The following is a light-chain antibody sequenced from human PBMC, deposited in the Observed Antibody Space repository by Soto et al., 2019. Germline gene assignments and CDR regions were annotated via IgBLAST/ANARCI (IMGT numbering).Light chain of an antibody. CDR1: SSDVGAYNY. V-gene: IGLV2-14*01. CDR2: EVT. J-gene: IGLJ3*02. CDR3: SSYTSSGTWV. Sequence: QSALTQPASVSGSPGQSITISCTGTSSDVGAYNYVSWYQQYPGKAPKLMIYEVTNRPSGISNRFSGSKSGNTASLTISGLQAEDEADYYCSSYTSSGTWVFGGGTKLTVL.